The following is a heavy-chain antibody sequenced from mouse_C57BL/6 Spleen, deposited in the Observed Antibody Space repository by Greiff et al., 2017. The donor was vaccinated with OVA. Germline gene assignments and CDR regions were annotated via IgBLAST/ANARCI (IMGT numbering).Heavy chain of an antibody. CDR3: AGHLYAMDY. Sequence: EVKLMESGGGLVQPGGSMKLSCVASGFTFSNYWMNWVRQSPEKGLEWVAQIRLKSDNYATHYAESVKGRFTISRDDSKSSVYQQMNNLSAEDSGIYYCAGHLYAMDYWGQGTSVTVSS. V-gene: IGHV6-3*01. J-gene: IGHJ4*01. CDR2: IRLKSDNYAT. CDR1: GFTFSNYW.